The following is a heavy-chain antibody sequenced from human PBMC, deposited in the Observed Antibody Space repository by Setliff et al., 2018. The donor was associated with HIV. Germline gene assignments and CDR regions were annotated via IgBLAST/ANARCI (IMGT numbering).Heavy chain of an antibody. CDR1: GHTLTTCG. Sequence: SVKVSCKASGHTLTTCGISWVRQAPGQGLEWMGGIIPLFGTENYAQKFQGRVTITADESTSTAYMELSSLRSEDTAVYYCARAQPTNRIAAAGFDYWGQGTLVTVSS. CDR2: IIPLFGTE. J-gene: IGHJ4*02. CDR3: ARAQPTNRIAAAGFDY. V-gene: IGHV1-69*13. D-gene: IGHD6-13*01.